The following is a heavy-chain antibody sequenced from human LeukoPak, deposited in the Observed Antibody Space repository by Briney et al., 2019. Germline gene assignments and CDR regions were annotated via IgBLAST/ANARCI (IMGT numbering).Heavy chain of an antibody. Sequence: GGSLRLSCAASGFTVSSNYMSWVRQAPGKGLEWVSSISSSSSYLYYADSVKGRFTISRDNAKNSLYLQMNSLRAEDTAVYYCATSSSWDHDAFDIWGQGTMVTVSS. CDR3: ATSSSWDHDAFDI. J-gene: IGHJ3*02. CDR2: ISSSSSYL. D-gene: IGHD6-6*01. CDR1: GFTVSSNY. V-gene: IGHV3-21*01.